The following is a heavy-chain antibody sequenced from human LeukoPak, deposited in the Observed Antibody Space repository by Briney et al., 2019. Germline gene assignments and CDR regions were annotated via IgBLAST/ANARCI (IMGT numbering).Heavy chain of an antibody. J-gene: IGHJ4*02. CDR1: GGSVSSGNFY. CDR3: ARGHNTIWNSQSH. V-gene: IGHV4-61*01. D-gene: IGHD1-7*01. CDR2: IYNNANT. Sequence: PSETLSLTCIVSGGSVSSGNFYWNWIRQPPGEGLEWIGYIYNNANTNYNPSLKTRVTISADSSKNQFSLTVRSVTAADTAFYYCARGHNTIWNSQSHWGQGSLVTVSS.